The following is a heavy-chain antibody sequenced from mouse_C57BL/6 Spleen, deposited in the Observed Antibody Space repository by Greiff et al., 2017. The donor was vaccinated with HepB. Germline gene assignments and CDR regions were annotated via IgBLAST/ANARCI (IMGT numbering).Heavy chain of an antibody. V-gene: IGHV8-12*01. CDR2: IYWDDDK. CDR3: ARRDYSNYVGFAY. J-gene: IGHJ3*01. CDR1: GFSLSTSGMG. D-gene: IGHD2-5*01. Sequence: QVTLKESGPGILQSSQTLSLTCSFSGFSLSTSGMGVSWIRQPSGKGLEWLAHIYWDDDKRYNPSLKSRLTISKDTSRNQVFLKITSVDTADTATYYCARRDYSNYVGFAYWGQGTLVTVSA.